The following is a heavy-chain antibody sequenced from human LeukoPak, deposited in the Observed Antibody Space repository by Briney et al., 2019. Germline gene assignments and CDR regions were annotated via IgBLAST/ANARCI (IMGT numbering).Heavy chain of an antibody. J-gene: IGHJ4*02. Sequence: GGSLRLSCAASGFTFSSYVLSWVRQAPGKGLEWVSSISASGGSTYDADSVKGRFTISRDNSKNTLYLQMNSLRAEDTAVYYCARGPQRELTGGYYFDYWGQGTLVTVSS. V-gene: IGHV3-23*01. CDR1: GFTFSSYV. D-gene: IGHD1-26*01. CDR3: ARGPQRELTGGYYFDY. CDR2: ISASGGST.